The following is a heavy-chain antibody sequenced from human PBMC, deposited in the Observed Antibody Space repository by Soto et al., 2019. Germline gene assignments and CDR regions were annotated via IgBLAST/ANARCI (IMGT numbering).Heavy chain of an antibody. V-gene: IGHV1-69*13. Sequence: ASVKVSCKASGGTFSSYAISWVRQAPGQGLEWMGGIIPIFGTANYAQKLQGRVTITADESTSTAYMELSSLRSEDTAVYYCAREAGGDYSLDYWGQGTLVTVSS. CDR3: AREAGGDYSLDY. CDR1: GGTFSSYA. J-gene: IGHJ4*02. D-gene: IGHD4-17*01. CDR2: IIPIFGTA.